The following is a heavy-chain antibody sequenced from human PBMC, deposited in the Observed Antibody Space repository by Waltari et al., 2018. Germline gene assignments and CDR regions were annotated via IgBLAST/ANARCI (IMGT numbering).Heavy chain of an antibody. CDR3: VISTRFDP. J-gene: IGHJ5*02. CDR2: ISYDGSDL. CDR1: AYNFSSVG. D-gene: IGHD1-1*01. Sequence: VQVVEYGGGVVQPGRSLRISRVGSAYNFSSVGIHWVRQTTVKGLEWIALISYDGSDLYYADSVKGRFTISRDISQNIVYLQMNSLRTEDTAIYYCVISTRFDPWGQGTLVTVSS. V-gene: IGHV3-30*03.